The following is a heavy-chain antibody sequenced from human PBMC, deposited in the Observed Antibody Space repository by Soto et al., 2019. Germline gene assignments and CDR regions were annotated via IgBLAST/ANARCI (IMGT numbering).Heavy chain of an antibody. CDR3: ARDGSSSYLDY. Sequence: QVQLVESGGGVVQPGRSLRLSCAASGFTFSSYGMHWVRQAPGKGLEWVAVIWYDGSNKYYADSVKGRFTISRDNSKNTLYLQMNSLRAEDTAVYYCARDGSSSYLDYWGQGTLFTVSS. J-gene: IGHJ4*02. D-gene: IGHD6-6*01. CDR2: IWYDGSNK. V-gene: IGHV3-33*01. CDR1: GFTFSSYG.